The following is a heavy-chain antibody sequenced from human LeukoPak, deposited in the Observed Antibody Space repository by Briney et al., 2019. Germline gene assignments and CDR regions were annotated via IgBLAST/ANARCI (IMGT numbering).Heavy chain of an antibody. Sequence: SEPLSLTCTVSGASIISYYWSWIRQPPGKGLEWRGYIYFNGNTNYNPSLESRGTMSVETSKNQFSLKLSSVTAADTAMYYCARHDSTSWYNYFDYWGQGSLVTVSS. CDR3: ARHDSTSWYNYFDY. J-gene: IGHJ4*02. D-gene: IGHD2-2*01. CDR1: GASIISYY. V-gene: IGHV4-59*08. CDR2: IYFNGNT.